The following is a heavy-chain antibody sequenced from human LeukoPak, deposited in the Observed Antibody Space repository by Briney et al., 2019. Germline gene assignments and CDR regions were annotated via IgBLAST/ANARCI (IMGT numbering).Heavy chain of an antibody. CDR1: GGSLSSGYYY. D-gene: IGHD2-2*01. V-gene: IGHV4-30-4*08. CDR2: IYHSGST. CDR3: ARGRSGYQLLLRL. J-gene: IGHJ4*02. Sequence: SETLSLTCTVSGGSLSSGYYYWSWIRQPPGRGLEWMGYIYHSGSTYYNPSLKSRVTISVDRSKNRFSLKLSSVTAADTAVYYCARGRSGYQLLLRLWGQGTLVTVSS.